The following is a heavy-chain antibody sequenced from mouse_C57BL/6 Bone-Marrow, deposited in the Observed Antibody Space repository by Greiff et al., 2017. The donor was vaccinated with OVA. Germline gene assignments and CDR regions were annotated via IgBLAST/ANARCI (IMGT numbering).Heavy chain of an antibody. D-gene: IGHD2-4*01. CDR3: TDRSIYYDYDEGYYAMDY. Sequence: EVKLQESGGGLVQPGGSMKLSCVASGFTFSNYWMNWVRQSPEQGLEWVAQIRLKSDNSATNYAESVKGRFTISRDDSKSSVYLQMNNLRAEDTGIYYCTDRSIYYDYDEGYYAMDYWGQGTSVTVSS. V-gene: IGHV6-3*01. CDR2: IRLKSDNSAT. J-gene: IGHJ4*01. CDR1: GFTFSNYW.